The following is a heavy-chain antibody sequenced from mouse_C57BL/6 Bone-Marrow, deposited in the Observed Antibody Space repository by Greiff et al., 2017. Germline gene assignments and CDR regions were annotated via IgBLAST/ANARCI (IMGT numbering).Heavy chain of an antibody. Sequence: VQLQQSGAELARPGASVKLSCKASGYTFTSYGISWVKQRTGQGLEWIGEIYPRSGNTYYNEKFKGKATLTADKSSSTAYMELRSLTSEDSAVYFCASSIYYGNYGFFFDYWGQGTTLTVSS. D-gene: IGHD2-1*01. CDR2: IYPRSGNT. J-gene: IGHJ2*01. CDR1: GYTFTSYG. V-gene: IGHV1-81*01. CDR3: ASSIYYGNYGFFFDY.